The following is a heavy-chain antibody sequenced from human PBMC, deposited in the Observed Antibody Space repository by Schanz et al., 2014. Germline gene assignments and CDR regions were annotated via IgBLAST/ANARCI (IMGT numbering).Heavy chain of an antibody. CDR2: IYASGAT. V-gene: IGHV3-66*01. CDR1: GFTVSSNH. D-gene: IGHD3-22*01. J-gene: IGHJ4*02. Sequence: EVQLVESGGGLVQPGGSLRLSCAVSGFTVSSNHMSWVRQAPGKGLEWVSTIYASGATYYADSVKRRFTISRDNAKNSLYLQMNSLRAEDTAVYYCAKDPSHGDYDYYFDYWGQGTLXTVSS. CDR3: AKDPSHGDYDYYFDY.